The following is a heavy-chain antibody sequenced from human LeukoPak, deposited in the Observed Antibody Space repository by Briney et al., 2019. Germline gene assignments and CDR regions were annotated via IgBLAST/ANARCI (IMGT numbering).Heavy chain of an antibody. CDR3: ARQDIWFGELVV. CDR2: ISDSGST. CDR1: GGSISRSSYY. Sequence: SETLSLTCIVSGGSISRSSYYCGWLRQPPGKGLEWIGTISDSGSTYYSPSLKSRVTISVDTSKNQFSLKLWFVTAADTAVYYCARQDIWFGELVVWGQGTTVTVSS. V-gene: IGHV4-39*01. D-gene: IGHD3-10*01. J-gene: IGHJ6*02.